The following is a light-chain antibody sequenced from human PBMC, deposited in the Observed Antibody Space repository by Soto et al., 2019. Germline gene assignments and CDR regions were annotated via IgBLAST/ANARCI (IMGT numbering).Light chain of an antibody. CDR2: GAS. CDR1: QSVSSNY. V-gene: IGKV3-20*01. CDR3: QQYGRSPAT. J-gene: IGKJ1*01. Sequence: EIVLTQSPGTLSLSPGERDTISSRASQSVSSNYLAWYQQKPGQAPRLLIFGASSRASGIPDRFSGSGSGTDFTLTIGRLEPEDFAVYYCQQYGRSPATFGQGTKVDIK.